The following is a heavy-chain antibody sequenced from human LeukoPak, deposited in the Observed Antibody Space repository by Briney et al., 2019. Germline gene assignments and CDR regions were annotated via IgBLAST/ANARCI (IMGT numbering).Heavy chain of an antibody. CDR3: TRVRTVGLDY. D-gene: IGHD3-16*01. V-gene: IGHV3-49*04. J-gene: IGHJ4*02. CDR1: GFTFGDYA. CDR2: IRSKAYGGTT. Sequence: GGSLRLSCTASGFTFGDYAMSWVRQAPGKGLEWVGFIRSKAYGGTTEYAASVKGRFTISRDDSKSIAYLQMNSLKTEDTAVYYCTRVRTVGLDYWGQGTLVTVSS.